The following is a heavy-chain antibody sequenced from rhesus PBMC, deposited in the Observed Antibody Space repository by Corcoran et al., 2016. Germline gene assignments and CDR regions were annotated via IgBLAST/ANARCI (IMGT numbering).Heavy chain of an antibody. CDR3: ARGSGYYYGLDS. Sequence: QVQLQESGPGVVKPSETLSLTCAVSGGTISSGYYYWSWIRPAPGKGREGIGGIYRNSERTNYNPSLKSRVTISKDTSKNQFALKLSSVTATDTAVYYCARGSGYYYGLDSWGQGVVVTVSS. CDR1: GGTISSGYYY. V-gene: IGHV4S12*01. J-gene: IGHJ6*01. D-gene: IGHD2-21*01. CDR2: IYRNSERT.